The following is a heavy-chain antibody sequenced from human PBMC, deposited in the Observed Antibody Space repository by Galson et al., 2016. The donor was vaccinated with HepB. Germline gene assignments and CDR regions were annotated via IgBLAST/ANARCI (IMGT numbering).Heavy chain of an antibody. D-gene: IGHD2/OR15-2a*01. CDR3: ARGGRILWDGMDV. CDR2: IKQDGSEK. Sequence: SLRLSCAASGFSLSSYWMSWVRQAPGRGLEWVANIKQDGSEKYYVDSVKGRFTISRDDAKNSEYLQMNSLRAEDTALYYCARGGRILWDGMDVWGQGTTVTVSS. J-gene: IGHJ6*02. V-gene: IGHV3-7*01. CDR1: GFSLSSYW.